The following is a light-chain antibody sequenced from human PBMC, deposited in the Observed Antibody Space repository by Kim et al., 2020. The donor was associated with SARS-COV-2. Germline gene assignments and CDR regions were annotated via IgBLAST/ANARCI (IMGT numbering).Light chain of an antibody. Sequence: VAPGERATLSCRASQSVSSNLAWYQQKPGQAPRLLIYGASTRATGIPARFSGSGSGTEFTLTISSLQSEDFAVYYCQQYNNWPMYTFGQGTKLEI. V-gene: IGKV3-15*01. CDR2: GAS. CDR3: QQYNNWPMYT. J-gene: IGKJ2*01. CDR1: QSVSSN.